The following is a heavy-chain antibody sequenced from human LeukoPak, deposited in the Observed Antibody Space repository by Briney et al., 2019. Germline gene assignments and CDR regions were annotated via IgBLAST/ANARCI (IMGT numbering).Heavy chain of an antibody. CDR3: AKDMTAVAGTGIDY. Sequence: GGSLRLSCAASGFTFDDYAMHWVRQAPGKGLEWVSGINWNSGSIGYADSVKGRFTISRDNAKNSLYLQMNSLRAEDTALYYCAKDMTAVAGTGIDYWGQGTLVTVSS. D-gene: IGHD6-19*01. V-gene: IGHV3-9*01. J-gene: IGHJ4*02. CDR2: INWNSGSI. CDR1: GFTFDDYA.